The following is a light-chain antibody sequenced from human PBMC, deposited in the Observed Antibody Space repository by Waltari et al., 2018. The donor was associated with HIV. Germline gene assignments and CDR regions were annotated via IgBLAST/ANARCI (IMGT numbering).Light chain of an antibody. V-gene: IGKV1-5*03. Sequence: DIQMTQSPSTLPACVGDRITITCRASQSIATWLAWYQQKPGKAPKLLIYRASSLETGVPSRFSGSGSGTEFTLTISSLQPEDFATYYCQQYNTSSPWTFSQGTKVDI. CDR3: QQYNTSSPWT. CDR1: QSIATW. CDR2: RAS. J-gene: IGKJ1*01.